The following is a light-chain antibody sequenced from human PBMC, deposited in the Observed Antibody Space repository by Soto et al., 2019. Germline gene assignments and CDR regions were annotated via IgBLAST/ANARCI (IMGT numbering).Light chain of an antibody. V-gene: IGLV2-11*01. J-gene: IGLJ3*02. CDR3: CSYAGSEV. CDR2: DVS. Sequence: QSVLTQPRSVSGSPGQSVTISCTGTSSDVGGYNSVSWYQQHPGKAPKLMIYDVSKRPSGVPDRFSGSKSGNTASLTISGLQAEDEADYYCCSYAGSEVFGGGTKVTVL. CDR1: SSDVGGYNS.